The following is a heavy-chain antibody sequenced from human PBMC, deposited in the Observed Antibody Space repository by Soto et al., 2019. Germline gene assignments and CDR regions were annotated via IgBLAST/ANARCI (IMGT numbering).Heavy chain of an antibody. CDR1: ENSFSSYW. CDR3: ARLGYDRSGYPSILEY. CDR2: IDPRDSYT. V-gene: IGHV5-10-1*01. Sequence: GESLKISCKGSENSFSSYWITWVRQMPGKGLQWMGRIDPRDSYTDYSPSFQGHVSISADKSISTAYLQWSSLMAADSAMYYCARLGYDRSGYPSILEYWGQGTQVTVSS. D-gene: IGHD3-22*01. J-gene: IGHJ4*02.